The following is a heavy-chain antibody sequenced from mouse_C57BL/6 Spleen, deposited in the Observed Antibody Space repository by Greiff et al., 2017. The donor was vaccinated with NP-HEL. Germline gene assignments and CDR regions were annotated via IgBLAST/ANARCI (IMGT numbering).Heavy chain of an antibody. CDR1: GFTFSSYG. Sequence: DVKLVESGGDLVKPGGSLKLSCAASGFTFSSYGMSWVRQTPDKRLEWVATISSGGSYTYYPDSVKGRFTISRDNAKNTLYLQMSSLKSEDTAMYYCASHYYGSKTPFAYWGQGTLVTVSA. CDR2: ISSGGSYT. V-gene: IGHV5-6*02. D-gene: IGHD1-1*01. J-gene: IGHJ3*01. CDR3: ASHYYGSKTPFAY.